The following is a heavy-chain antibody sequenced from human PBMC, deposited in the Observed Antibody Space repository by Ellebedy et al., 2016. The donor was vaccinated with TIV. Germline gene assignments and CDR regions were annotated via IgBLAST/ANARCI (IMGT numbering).Heavy chain of an antibody. D-gene: IGHD2-15*01. Sequence: GGSLRLSXAASGFSFSTYWMHWVRQAPGKGLVWVSRINSDGSGTTYADSVKGRVTISRDNAKNTVYLQMNSLRAEDTAVYYCARAAYWHFDYWGQGTLVTVSS. V-gene: IGHV3-74*01. CDR2: INSDGSGT. J-gene: IGHJ4*02. CDR3: ARAAYWHFDY. CDR1: GFSFSTYW.